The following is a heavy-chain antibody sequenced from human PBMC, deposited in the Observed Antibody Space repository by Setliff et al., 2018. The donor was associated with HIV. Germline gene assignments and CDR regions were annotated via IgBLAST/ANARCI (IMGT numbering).Heavy chain of an antibody. V-gene: IGHV3-49*04. J-gene: IGHJ4*02. CDR2: IRTKAHGGTT. CDR1: GFSFGDFA. D-gene: IGHD6-19*01. Sequence: GSLRLSCTASGFSFGDFALNWVRQAPGKGLEWIGFIRTKAHGGTTEYAASVKGRFTISRDDSKSIAYLEMNSLKTEDTAVYYCTRELAVPGTSFFDYWGQGTLVTVSS. CDR3: TRELAVPGTSFFDY.